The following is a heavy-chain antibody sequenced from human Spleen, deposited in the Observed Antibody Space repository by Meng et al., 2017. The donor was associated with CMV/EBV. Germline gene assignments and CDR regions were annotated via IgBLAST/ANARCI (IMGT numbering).Heavy chain of an antibody. J-gene: IGHJ6*02. CDR2: IGAYNGNR. CDR3: ARDDLPYYYYYGMDV. Sequence: ASVKVSCKASGYSFTSYGISLVRQAPGQGLQWMGWIGAYNGNRNYAQKLQGRVTITTDTSTSTSYMELRSLRSDDTAVYYCARDDLPYYYYYGMDVWGQGTTVTVSS. V-gene: IGHV1-18*01. CDR1: GYSFTSYG.